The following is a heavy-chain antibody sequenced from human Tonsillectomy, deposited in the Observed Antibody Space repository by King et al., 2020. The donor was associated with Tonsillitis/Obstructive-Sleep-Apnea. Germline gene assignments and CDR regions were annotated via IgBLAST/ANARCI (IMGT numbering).Heavy chain of an antibody. CDR3: ARIISTSCLCDY. Sequence: VNLKESGPALVKPTQTLTLTCAFSGFSISTSGMCVSWIRQPPGKALEWLARIDWDDDKYYSTSLKTRLTICKDTSKNQVVLTMTNMDPIDTATYYCARIISTSCLCDYWGQGTLVTVSS. J-gene: IGHJ4*02. V-gene: IGHV2-70*11. CDR1: GFSISTSGMC. CDR2: IDWDDDK. D-gene: IGHD2-2*01.